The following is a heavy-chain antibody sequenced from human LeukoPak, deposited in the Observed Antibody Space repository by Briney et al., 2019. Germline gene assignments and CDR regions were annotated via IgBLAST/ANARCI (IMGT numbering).Heavy chain of an antibody. J-gene: IGHJ4*02. Sequence: TGGSLRLSCAASGFTFSSYSMHWVRQAPGKGLEYVSAITSNGGRTYYANSVKGRFTISRDNSKNTLYLQMGRQRAEDMAVYYCARWGGRYPFDYWGQGTLVTVSS. D-gene: IGHD3-16*02. CDR2: ITSNGGRT. CDR1: GFTFSSYS. CDR3: ARWGGRYPFDY. V-gene: IGHV3-64*01.